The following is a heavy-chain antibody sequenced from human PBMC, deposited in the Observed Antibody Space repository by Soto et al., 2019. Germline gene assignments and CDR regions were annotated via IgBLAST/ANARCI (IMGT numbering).Heavy chain of an antibody. Sequence: SETLSLTCTVSGGSINSNNYYWAWIRQPPGKGLAWIASIYYDGSTYYNPSLKSRVTISIDTSKNQFSLRLRSVTAADTAIYYCEKVVVAATRHTDFDSWGQGTLVTVSS. CDR1: GGSINSNNYY. V-gene: IGHV4-39*01. CDR2: IYYDGST. J-gene: IGHJ4*02. D-gene: IGHD2-15*01. CDR3: EKVVVAATRHTDFDS.